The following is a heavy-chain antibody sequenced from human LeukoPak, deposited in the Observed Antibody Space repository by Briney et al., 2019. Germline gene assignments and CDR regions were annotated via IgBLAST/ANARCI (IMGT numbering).Heavy chain of an antibody. CDR2: IYYSGST. CDR3: ARGYYDFWSGYQGGFAFDI. D-gene: IGHD3-3*01. Sequence: SETLSLTCTVSGGSISSYYWSWIRQPPGKGLEWIGYIYYSGSTNYNPSLKSRVTISVGTSKNQFSLKLSSGTAADTAVYYCARGYYDFWSGYQGGFAFDIWGQGTMVTVSS. CDR1: GGSISSYY. J-gene: IGHJ3*02. V-gene: IGHV4-59*01.